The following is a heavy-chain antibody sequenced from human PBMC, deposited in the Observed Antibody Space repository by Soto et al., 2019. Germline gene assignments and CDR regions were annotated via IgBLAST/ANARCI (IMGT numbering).Heavy chain of an antibody. D-gene: IGHD3-22*01. V-gene: IGHV1-69*01. CDR1: GGTFSSYA. CDR3: ARATNYYDSSGYYYVGYYYGMDV. J-gene: IGHJ6*02. CDR2: IIPIFGTA. Sequence: QVQLVQSGAEVKKPGSSVKVSCKASGGTFSSYAISWVRQAPGQGLEWMGGIIPIFGTANYAQKFQGRVTITAYESTSTAYMELSSLRSEDTAVYYCARATNYYDSSGYYYVGYYYGMDVWGQGTTVTVSS.